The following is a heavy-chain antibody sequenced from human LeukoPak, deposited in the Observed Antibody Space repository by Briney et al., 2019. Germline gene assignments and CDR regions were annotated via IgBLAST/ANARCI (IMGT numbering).Heavy chain of an antibody. D-gene: IGHD3-3*01. CDR1: GGSFSGYY. CDR2: INHSGST. CDR3: ARVVKTFYDFWSGFKAGGDAFDI. J-gene: IGHJ3*02. Sequence: SETLSLTCAVYGGSFSGYYWPWIRQPPGKWLEWIGEINHSGSTNYNPSLKSRVTISVDTSKNQFSLKLSSVTAADTAIYYCARVVKTFYDFWSGFKAGGDAFDIWGQGTMVTVSS. V-gene: IGHV4-34*01.